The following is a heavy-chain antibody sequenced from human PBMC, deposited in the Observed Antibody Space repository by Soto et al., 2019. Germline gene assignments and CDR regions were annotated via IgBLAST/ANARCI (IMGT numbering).Heavy chain of an antibody. CDR3: GKVLVNATGHTDSDT. J-gene: IGHJ5*02. D-gene: IGHD2-15*01. CDR2: IDYNGVT. Sequence: QVQLQESGPGLVKPSETLSLTCTVSGGSIYRSGYYWGWIRQPPGRGLEWIGNIDYNGVTYSNPSFKRRVTISRDTSKNQFSLKLTSMTAADTALYYCGKVLVNATGHTDSDTWGPGTLVAVSS. V-gene: IGHV4-39*01. CDR1: GGSIYRSGYY.